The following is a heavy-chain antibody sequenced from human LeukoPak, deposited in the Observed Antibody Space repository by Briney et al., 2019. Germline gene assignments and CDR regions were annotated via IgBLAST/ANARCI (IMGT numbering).Heavy chain of an antibody. V-gene: IGHV3-53*01. J-gene: IGHJ6*02. CDR3: ARHHYIAGPSPVHGMDL. Sequence: SGGSLRLSCAASGFTVSSNYMSWVRQAPGKGLEWVSLIYSGGSTYYADSVKGRFTISRDTSKNTLYLQMNSLRAEDTAVYYCARHHYIAGPSPVHGMDLWPQGPTVSVSS. D-gene: IGHD6-13*01. CDR1: GFTVSSNY. CDR2: IYSGGST.